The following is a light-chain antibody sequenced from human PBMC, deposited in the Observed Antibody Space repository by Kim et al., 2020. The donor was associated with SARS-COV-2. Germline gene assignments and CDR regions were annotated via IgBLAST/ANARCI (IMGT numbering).Light chain of an antibody. CDR1: TSDIGGYNF. CDR3: CSYTSSRTLV. CDR2: DVS. V-gene: IGLV2-14*03. J-gene: IGLJ3*02. Sequence: GQSIPVSCTGTTSDIGGYNFVSWYQQHPAKAPKVMIYDVSNRPSGVSNRFSGSKSGNTATLTISGLQAEDEADYYCCSYTSSRTLVFGGGTKVTVL.